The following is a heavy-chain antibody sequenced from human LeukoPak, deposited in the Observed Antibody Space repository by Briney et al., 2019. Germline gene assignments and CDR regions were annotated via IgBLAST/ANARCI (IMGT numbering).Heavy chain of an antibody. J-gene: IGHJ5*02. CDR2: ISSSSSTI. D-gene: IGHD3-10*01. CDR1: GFTFSRFT. V-gene: IGHV3-48*02. Sequence: PGGSLRLSCAASGFTFSRFTINWVRQAPGKGLEWVSYISSSSSTIYYADSVKGRFTISRDNAKNSLYLQMNSLRDEDTAVYYCARVMVRGVINWFDPWGQGTLVTVSS. CDR3: ARVMVRGVINWFDP.